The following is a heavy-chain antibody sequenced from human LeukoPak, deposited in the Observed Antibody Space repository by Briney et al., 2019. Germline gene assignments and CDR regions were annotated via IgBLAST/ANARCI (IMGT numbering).Heavy chain of an antibody. Sequence: SETLSLTCFVSGASVSTDDSHWSWIRQPPGQGLQWIGHTYPAGSSHCGPSLKSRVNMSIDTSKNQFSLRLSSVTAADTAVYYCVRYLLGVGGKGDWGQGSLVTVSS. D-gene: IGHD1-26*01. CDR1: GASVSTDDSH. CDR3: VRYLLGVGGKGD. V-gene: IGHV4-61*08. CDR2: TYPAGSS. J-gene: IGHJ4*02.